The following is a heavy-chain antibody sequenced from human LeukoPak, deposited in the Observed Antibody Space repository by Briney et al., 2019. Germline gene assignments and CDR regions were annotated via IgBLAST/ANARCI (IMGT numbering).Heavy chain of an antibody. CDR2: ISGSGGST. J-gene: IGHJ4*02. D-gene: IGHD2-2*01. CDR3: AKGKDIVVVPAAPIDY. Sequence: GGSLRLSCAASGFTFSSYAMSWVRQAPGKGLEWVSAISGSGGSTYYADSVKGRFTISRDNAKNSLYLQMNSLRAEDTAVYYCAKGKDIVVVPAAPIDYWGQGTLVTVSS. V-gene: IGHV3-23*01. CDR1: GFTFSSYA.